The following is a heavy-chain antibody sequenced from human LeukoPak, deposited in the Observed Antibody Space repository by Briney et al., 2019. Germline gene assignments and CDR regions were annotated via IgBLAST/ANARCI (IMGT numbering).Heavy chain of an antibody. CDR1: GFTFSSYN. CDR2: IYYSGST. V-gene: IGHV4-39*07. Sequence: PGGSLRLSCVASGFTFSSYNMNWIRQPPGKGLEWIGSIYYSGSTYYNPSLKSRVTISVDTSKNQFSLKLSSVTAADTAVYYCTHAAGGITFDYWGQGTLVTVSS. CDR3: THAAGGITFDY. J-gene: IGHJ4*02. D-gene: IGHD3-16*01.